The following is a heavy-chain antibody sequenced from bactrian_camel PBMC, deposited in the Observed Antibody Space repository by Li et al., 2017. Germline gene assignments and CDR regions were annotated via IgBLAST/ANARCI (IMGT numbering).Heavy chain of an antibody. J-gene: IGHJ4*01. CDR2: LPNDGRIA. V-gene: IGHV3S26*01. CDR1: GYNYKESC. D-gene: IGHD1*01. CDR3: AFEARFGCLLRVDSFSY. Sequence: HVQLVESGGGSVQAGGSLTLSCVYSGYNYKESCMGWFRQSPGAKREGVARLPNDGRIASYSDSVRGRFTISRDNTNNTLYLRMVNLRPEDTAMCYCAFEARFGCLLRVDSFSYWGQGTQVTVS.